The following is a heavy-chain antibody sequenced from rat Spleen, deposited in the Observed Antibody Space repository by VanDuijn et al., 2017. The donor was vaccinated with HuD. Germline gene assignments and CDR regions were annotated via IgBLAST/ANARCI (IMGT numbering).Heavy chain of an antibody. J-gene: IGHJ3*01. V-gene: IGHV2S8*01. Sequence: QVQLKESGPGLVQPSQTLSLTCTVSGFSLTSNGVSWVRQPPGKGLEWIAAISTGGNTYYNSGLKSRLGISRDTSKSQVFLKMNSLQSEDTAIYFCTRTYGGYTSHWFTYWGQGTLVTVSS. CDR3: TRTYGGYTSHWFTY. D-gene: IGHD1-11*01. CDR1: GFSLTSNG. CDR2: ISTGGNT.